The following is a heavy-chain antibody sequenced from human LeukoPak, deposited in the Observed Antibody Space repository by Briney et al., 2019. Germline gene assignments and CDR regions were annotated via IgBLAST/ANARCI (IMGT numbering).Heavy chain of an antibody. Sequence: GGSLRLSCAASGFTFSGYGMHWVRQAPGEGLEWVAVISYAGSDKYYADSVKGRFTISRDNSKNTLYLQMNSLRAEDTAVYYCARDIAVEGMDVWGQGTTVTVSS. CDR1: GFTFSGYG. V-gene: IGHV3-30*03. CDR2: ISYAGSDK. CDR3: ARDIAVEGMDV. D-gene: IGHD6-19*01. J-gene: IGHJ6*02.